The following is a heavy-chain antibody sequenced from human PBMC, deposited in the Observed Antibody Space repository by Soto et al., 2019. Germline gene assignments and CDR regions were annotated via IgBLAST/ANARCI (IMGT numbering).Heavy chain of an antibody. CDR2: IHYSGST. D-gene: IGHD6-25*01. CDR3: ARPHGGSSGWDNWFDP. CDR1: GGSISSYY. J-gene: IGHJ5*02. Sequence: SETLSLTCTVSGGSISSYYWSWIRQPPGKGLEWIGYIHYSGSTNYNPSLKSRVTISVDTSKNQFSLKLNSVTAADTAVYYCARPHGGSSGWDNWFDPWRQGTLVTVSS. V-gene: IGHV4-59*01.